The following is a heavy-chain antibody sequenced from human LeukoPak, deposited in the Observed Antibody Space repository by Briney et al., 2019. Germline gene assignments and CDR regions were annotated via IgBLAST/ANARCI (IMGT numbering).Heavy chain of an antibody. J-gene: IGHJ6*04. V-gene: IGHV3-21*01. Sequence: GGSLRLSCAASGFTFSAYSMNWVRQAPGKGLEWVSSISSSSSYISYADSVKGRFTISRDNAKNSLYLQMNSLRAEDTAVYYCAELGITMIGGVWGKGTTVTISS. CDR1: GFTFSAYS. CDR3: AELGITMIGGV. CDR2: ISSSSSYI. D-gene: IGHD3-10*02.